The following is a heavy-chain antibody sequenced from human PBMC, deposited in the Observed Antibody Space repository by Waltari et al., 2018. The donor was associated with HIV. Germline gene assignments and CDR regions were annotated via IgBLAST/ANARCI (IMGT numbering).Heavy chain of an antibody. D-gene: IGHD2-15*01. CDR3: ARQVGYCSGGSCYPDY. J-gene: IGHJ4*02. CDR1: GYSFTSYW. V-gene: IGHV5-51*01. Sequence: EVQLVQSGAEVKKPGESLNISCKGSGYSFTSYWIGWVRQMPGKGLEWMGIIYSGDSDTRYSPAFQGQVTISADKSISTAYLQWSSLKASDTAMYYCARQVGYCSGGSCYPDYWGQGTLVTVSS. CDR2: IYSGDSDT.